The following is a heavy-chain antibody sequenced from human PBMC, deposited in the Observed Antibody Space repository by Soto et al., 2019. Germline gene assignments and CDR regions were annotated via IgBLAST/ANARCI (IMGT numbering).Heavy chain of an antibody. Sequence: QVQLVQSGAEVKKPGASVKVSCKASGYTFTTYEINWVRQATGQGLEWMGWMNPNSGNTAYAQKFRGRVTMTRNTSMSTAYMELGSLISEFTAVYYCARNYSGSWYGMDVWCQGTTVTVSS. CDR3: ARNYSGSWYGMDV. CDR2: MNPNSGNT. V-gene: IGHV1-8*01. D-gene: IGHD6-13*01. CDR1: GYTFTTYE. J-gene: IGHJ6*02.